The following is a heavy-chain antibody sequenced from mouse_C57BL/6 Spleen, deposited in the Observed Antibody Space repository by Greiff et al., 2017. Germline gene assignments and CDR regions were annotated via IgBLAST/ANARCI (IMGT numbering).Heavy chain of an antibody. D-gene: IGHD2-4*01. J-gene: IGHJ2*01. CDR1: GYTFTSYW. CDR2: IDPSDSYT. Sequence: VQLQQPGAELVRPGTSVKLSCKASGYTFTSYWMHWVKQRPGQGLEWIGVIDPSDSYTNYNQKFKGKATLTVDTSSSTAYMQLSSLTSEDSAVYYCARCPSYYDYDGYYFDYWGQGTTLTVSS. CDR3: ARCPSYYDYDGYYFDY. V-gene: IGHV1-59*01.